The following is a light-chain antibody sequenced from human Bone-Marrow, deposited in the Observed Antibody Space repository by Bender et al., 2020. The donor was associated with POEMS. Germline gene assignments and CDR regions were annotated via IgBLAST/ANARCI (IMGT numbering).Light chain of an antibody. CDR3: SSYTSSSTYV. CDR2: EVN. Sequence: QSALTQPPSVSGSLGQSVTISCTGTSSDVGGYNYVSWYQQHPGKAPKLMICEVNKRPSGVPDRFSGSKSGNTASLTVSGLQAEDEADYYCSSYTSSSTYVFGTGTKVTVL. V-gene: IGLV2-8*01. CDR1: SSDVGGYNY. J-gene: IGLJ1*01.